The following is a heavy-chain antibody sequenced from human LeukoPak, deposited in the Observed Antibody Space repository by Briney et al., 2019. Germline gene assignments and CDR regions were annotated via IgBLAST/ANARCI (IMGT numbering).Heavy chain of an antibody. CDR1: GFTFSRYS. V-gene: IGHV3-21*01. CDR2: ISSSSRSI. D-gene: IGHD5-12*01. CDR3: ARDYRCGSTGYFDY. J-gene: IGHJ4*02. Sequence: GSLRLSCAASGFTFSRYSMNWVRQAPGKGLEWVSSISSSSRSIYYADSLKGRFTISRDNAKNSLYLQMNSLRAEDTAVYYCARDYRCGSTGYFDYWGQGTLVTVSS.